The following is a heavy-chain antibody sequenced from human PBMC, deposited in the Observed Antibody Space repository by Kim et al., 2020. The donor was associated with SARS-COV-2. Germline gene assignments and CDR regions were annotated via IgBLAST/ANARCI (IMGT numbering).Heavy chain of an antibody. Sequence: GGSLRLSCAASGFTFSSYGMHWVRQAPGKGLEWVAVISYDGSNKYYADSVKGRFTISRDNSKNTLYLQMNSLRAEDTAVYYCAKELVDHYGSGEGPSWYWGQGALVTVSS. V-gene: IGHV3-30*18. D-gene: IGHD3-10*01. CDR1: GFTFSSYG. CDR2: ISYDGSNK. J-gene: IGHJ4*02. CDR3: AKELVDHYGSGEGPSWY.